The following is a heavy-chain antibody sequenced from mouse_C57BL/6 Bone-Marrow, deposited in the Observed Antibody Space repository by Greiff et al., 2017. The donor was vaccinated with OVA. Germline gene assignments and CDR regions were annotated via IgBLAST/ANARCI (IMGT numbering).Heavy chain of an antibody. Sequence: QVQLQQSGAELVKPGASVKLSCKASGYTFTSYWMHWVKQRPGQGLEWIGMIHPNSGSTNYNEKFKSKATLTVDKSSSTAYMQLSSLTSEDSAVYYCARSRLGRRGAMDYWGQGTSVTVSS. V-gene: IGHV1-64*01. CDR3: ARSRLGRRGAMDY. CDR2: IHPNSGST. D-gene: IGHD4-1*01. J-gene: IGHJ4*01. CDR1: GYTFTSYW.